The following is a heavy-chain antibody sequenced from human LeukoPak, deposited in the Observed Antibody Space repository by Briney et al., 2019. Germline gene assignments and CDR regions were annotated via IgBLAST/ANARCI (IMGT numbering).Heavy chain of an antibody. CDR2: IYHNGTT. J-gene: IGHJ6*03. CDR3: ARGYSYAPYYYYYMDV. CDR1: GGSISTRNW. D-gene: IGHD5-18*01. Sequence: SGTLSLTCTVSGGSISTRNWWSWVRQPPDKGLEWIGEIYHNGTTTYNPSLKSRVTISVDNSKNHFSLRLTSVSAADTAVYYCARGYSYAPYYYYYMDVWGKGTTVTISS. V-gene: IGHV4-4*02.